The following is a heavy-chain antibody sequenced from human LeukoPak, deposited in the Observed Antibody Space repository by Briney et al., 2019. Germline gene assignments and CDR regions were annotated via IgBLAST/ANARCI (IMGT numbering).Heavy chain of an antibody. V-gene: IGHV1-2*02. CDR2: INPNSGGT. Sequence: ASVQVSCKASGYTFTGYYMHWVRQAPGQGLEWMGWINPNSGGTNYAQKFQGRVTMTRDTSTSTVNMELSSLRSEDTAVYYCARAYYYDGSGPIHYFDYWGQGTLVTVSS. D-gene: IGHD3-22*01. CDR1: GYTFTGYY. CDR3: ARAYYYDGSGPIHYFDY. J-gene: IGHJ4*02.